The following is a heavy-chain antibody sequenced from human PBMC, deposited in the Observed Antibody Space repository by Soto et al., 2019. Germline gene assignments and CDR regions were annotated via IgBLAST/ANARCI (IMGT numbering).Heavy chain of an antibody. J-gene: IGHJ5*02. CDR1: GFTFSSYS. V-gene: IGHV3-48*01. CDR2: ISSSSSTI. D-gene: IGHD6-13*01. CDR3: ARDGESSSWYNGVWFDP. Sequence: GGSLRLSCAASGFTFSSYSMNWVRQAPGKGLEWVSYISSSSSTIYYADSVKGRFTISRDNAKNSLYLQMNSLRAEDTAVYYCARDGESSSWYNGVWFDPWGQGTLVTVSS.